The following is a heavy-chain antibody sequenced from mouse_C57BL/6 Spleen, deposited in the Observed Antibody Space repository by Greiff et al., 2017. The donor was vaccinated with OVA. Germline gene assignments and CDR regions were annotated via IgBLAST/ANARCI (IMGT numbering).Heavy chain of an antibody. D-gene: IGHD1-1*01. V-gene: IGHV5-17*01. CDR1: GFTFSDYG. CDR2: ISSGSSTI. J-gene: IGHJ1*03. CDR3: ARPYYGSSWYFDV. Sequence: EVKVVESGGGLVKPGGSLKLSCAASGFTFSDYGMHWVRQAPEKGLEWVAYISSGSSTIYYADTVKGRFTISRDNAKNTLFLQMTILRSEDTAMYYCARPYYGSSWYFDVWGTGTTVTVSS.